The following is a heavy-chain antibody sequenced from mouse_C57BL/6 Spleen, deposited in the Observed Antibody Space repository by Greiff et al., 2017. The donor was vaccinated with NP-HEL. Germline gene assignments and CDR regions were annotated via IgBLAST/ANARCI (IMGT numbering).Heavy chain of an antibody. CDR2: IAPEDGDT. J-gene: IGHJ2*01. CDR3: ARVSSYFDY. Sequence: VQLQQSGAELVKPGASVKLSCTASGFNIKDYYMHWVKQRPEQGLEWIGRIAPEDGDTKYASKFQGKATITADTSSNTAYLQLSSLTSEDTAVYYCARVSSYFDYWGQGTTLTVSS. D-gene: IGHD1-1*01. CDR1: GFNIKDYY. V-gene: IGHV14-2*01.